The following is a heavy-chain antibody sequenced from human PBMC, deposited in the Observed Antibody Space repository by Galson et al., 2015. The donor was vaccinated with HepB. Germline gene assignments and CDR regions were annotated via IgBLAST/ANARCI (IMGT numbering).Heavy chain of an antibody. V-gene: IGHV3-23*01. D-gene: IGHD1-7*01. CDR1: GFTISSYA. CDR2: INNGGST. J-gene: IGHJ4*02. Sequence: SLRLSCAASGFTISSYAMNWVRQAPGKGLEWVSTINNGGSTYYADSVKGRFTISRDNSKNTLYLQMNSLRAEDTAVYYCATPRTTFGGALDYWGQGTLVTVSS. CDR3: ATPRTTFGGALDY.